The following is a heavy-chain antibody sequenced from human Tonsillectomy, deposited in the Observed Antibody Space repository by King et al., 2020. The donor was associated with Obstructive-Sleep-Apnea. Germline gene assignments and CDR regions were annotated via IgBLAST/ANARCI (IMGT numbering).Heavy chain of an antibody. D-gene: IGHD2-15*01. Sequence: VQLQESGPGLVKPSGTLSLTCAVSGGSISSSNWWSWVRQPPGKGLDWIGEIYHSGSTNYNPSLKSRVTISVDKSKNQFSLKLSSGTAADTAVYYCASIGYCSGGSCALDYWGQGTLVTVSS. CDR1: GGSISSSNW. J-gene: IGHJ4*02. V-gene: IGHV4-4*02. CDR3: ASIGYCSGGSCALDY. CDR2: IYHSGST.